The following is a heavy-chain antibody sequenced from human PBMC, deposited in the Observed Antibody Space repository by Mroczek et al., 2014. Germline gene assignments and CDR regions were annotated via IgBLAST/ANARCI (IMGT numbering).Heavy chain of an antibody. CDR2: INHSGST. Sequence: QVQLQESGPGLVKPSETLSLTCTVSGGSISSYYWSWIRQPPGKGLEWIGEINHSGSTNYNPSLKSRVTISVDTSKNQFSLKLSSVTAADTAVYYCARGWSGPTRGWEPSDYYYYGMDVWGQGTTVTVSS. CDR1: GGSISSYY. CDR3: ARGWSGPTRGWEPSDYYYYGMDV. D-gene: IGHD1-26*01. V-gene: IGHV4-34*01. J-gene: IGHJ6*02.